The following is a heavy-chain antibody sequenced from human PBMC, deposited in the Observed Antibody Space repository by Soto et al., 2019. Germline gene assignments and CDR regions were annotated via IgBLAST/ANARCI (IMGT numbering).Heavy chain of an antibody. J-gene: IGHJ5*02. CDR2: IYYSGST. Sequence: SETLSLTCTVSGGSITSYYWTWIRQPPGKGLEWIGYIYYSGSTSYNPSLKSRVTISVDTSKNQFTLKLTSVTAADTAVYYCARDSLNNWFDPWGQGTLVTVSS. V-gene: IGHV4-59*01. CDR1: GGSITSYY. CDR3: ARDSLNNWFDP.